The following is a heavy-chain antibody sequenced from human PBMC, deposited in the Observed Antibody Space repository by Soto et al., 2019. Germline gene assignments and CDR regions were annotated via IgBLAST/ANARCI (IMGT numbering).Heavy chain of an antibody. V-gene: IGHV3-23*01. CDR2: IYSGGST. CDR3: AYSSTPFDY. J-gene: IGHJ4*02. CDR1: GFPFSAYA. Sequence: GGSLRLSCAASGFPFSAYAMNWVRQAPGKGLEWVSVIYSGGSTYYADSVKGRFTISRDNSKNTLYLQMNSLRAEDTAVYYCAYSSTPFDYWGQGTLVTVSS. D-gene: IGHD6-13*01.